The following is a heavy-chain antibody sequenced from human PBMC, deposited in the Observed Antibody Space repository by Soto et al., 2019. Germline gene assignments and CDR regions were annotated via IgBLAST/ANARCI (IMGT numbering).Heavy chain of an antibody. J-gene: IGHJ6*02. CDR3: ARGDREDIEEVVGVRPGEYSMDV. Sequence: PGGSLRLSCAASEFTFRIFAMHWLRQSPGKGLEWVAVISYDGSRKADSVKGRFTVSRDNSWNTLYLQMNSLRAEDTAIYYCARGDREDIEEVVGVRPGEYSMDVRGQGTTVTVSS. CDR1: EFTFRIFA. D-gene: IGHD1-26*01. CDR2: ISYDGSRK. V-gene: IGHV3-30-3*01.